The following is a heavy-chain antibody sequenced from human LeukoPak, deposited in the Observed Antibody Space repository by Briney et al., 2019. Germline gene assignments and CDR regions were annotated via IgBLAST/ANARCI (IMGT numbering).Heavy chain of an antibody. CDR3: ARAIVPVLAVRGRWFDP. D-gene: IGHD2-2*01. J-gene: IGHJ5*02. CDR1: GGSISSSTYY. CDR2: INHSGST. V-gene: IGHV4-39*07. Sequence: SETLSLTCTVSGGSISSSTYYWGWIRQPPGKGLEWIGEINHSGSTNYNPSLKSRVTISVDTSKNQFSLKLSSVTAADTAVYYCARAIVPVLAVRGRWFDPWGQGTLVTVSS.